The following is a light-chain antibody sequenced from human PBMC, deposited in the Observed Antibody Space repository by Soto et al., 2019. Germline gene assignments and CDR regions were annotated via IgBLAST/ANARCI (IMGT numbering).Light chain of an antibody. V-gene: IGKV1-39*01. J-gene: IGKJ1*01. CDR3: QQSYSTPWT. CDR2: AAS. CDR1: QSISNY. Sequence: DIQMTQSPSSLSASVGDRVTITCRASQSISNYLNWYQQKPGKAPKLLIYAASSLQSGVPSRFSGSGSGTDFTLTISSLQPEDFETYYCQQSYSTPWTFGQGTEV.